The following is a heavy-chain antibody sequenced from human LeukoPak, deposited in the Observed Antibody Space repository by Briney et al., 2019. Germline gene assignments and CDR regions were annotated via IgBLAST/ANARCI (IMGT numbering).Heavy chain of an antibody. D-gene: IGHD4-17*01. Sequence: GASVKVSCKASGYIFTSDGISWVRQAPGQGLEWMGWISAYNGNTNYAQKLQGRVTMTTDTSTSTAYMELRSLRSDDTAVYYCGRDYYGDFEAEDAFDIWGQGTMVTVSS. V-gene: IGHV1-18*01. CDR3: GRDYYGDFEAEDAFDI. CDR2: ISAYNGNT. J-gene: IGHJ3*02. CDR1: GYIFTSDG.